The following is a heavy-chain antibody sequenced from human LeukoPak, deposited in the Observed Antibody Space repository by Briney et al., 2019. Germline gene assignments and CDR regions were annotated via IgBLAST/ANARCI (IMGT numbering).Heavy chain of an antibody. CDR2: IKQDGSEK. V-gene: IGHV3-7*01. Sequence: AGGSLRLSCAASGFTFSSYWMSWVRQAPGKGLEWVANIKQDGSEKYYVDSVKGRFTISRDNAKNSLYLQMNSLRAEDTAVYYCARDEAVGRTTLYYDILTGYYRYWGQGTLVTVSS. CDR3: ARDEAVGRTTLYYDILTGYYRY. J-gene: IGHJ4*02. CDR1: GFTFSSYW. D-gene: IGHD3-9*01.